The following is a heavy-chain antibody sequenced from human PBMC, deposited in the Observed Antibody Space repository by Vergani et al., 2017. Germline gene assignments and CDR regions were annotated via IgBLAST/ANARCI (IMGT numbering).Heavy chain of an antibody. V-gene: IGHV3-53*04. CDR1: GFTVSSNY. CDR2: IYSGGST. Sequence: VQLVESGGGVVQPGRSLRLSCAASGFTVSSNYMSWVRQAPGKGLEWVSVIYSGGSTYYADSVKGRFTISRHNSKNTLYLQMNSLRAEDTAVYYCASAGLMTTVPQGFQHWGQGTLVTVSS. CDR3: ASAGLMTTVPQGFQH. J-gene: IGHJ1*01. D-gene: IGHD4-17*01.